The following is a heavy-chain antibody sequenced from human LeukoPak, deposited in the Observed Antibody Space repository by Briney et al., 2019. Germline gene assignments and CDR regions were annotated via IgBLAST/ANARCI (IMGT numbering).Heavy chain of an antibody. CDR3: ARENYDSSGPYFDY. V-gene: IGHV3-64*01. Sequence: GGSLRLSCAASGFTFSSYAMHWVRQAPGKGLEYVSAISSNGGSTYYANSVKGRFTISRDNAKNTLYLQMNSLRAEDTAVYYCARENYDSSGPYFDYWGQGTLVTVSS. D-gene: IGHD3-22*01. J-gene: IGHJ4*02. CDR1: GFTFSSYA. CDR2: ISSNGGST.